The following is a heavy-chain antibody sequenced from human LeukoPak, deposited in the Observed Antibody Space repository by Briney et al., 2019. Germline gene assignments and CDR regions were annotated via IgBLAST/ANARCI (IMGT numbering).Heavy chain of an antibody. Sequence: SETLSLTCTVSGDSISSSSYYWGWIRQPPGKGLEWIGSIYYSGSTYYNPSLKSRVTISVDTSKNQFSLKLSSVTAADTAVYYCARHLANWGYNWFDPWGQGTLVTVSS. CDR1: GDSISSSSYY. CDR2: IYYSGST. CDR3: ARHLANWGYNWFDP. J-gene: IGHJ5*02. V-gene: IGHV4-39*01. D-gene: IGHD7-27*01.